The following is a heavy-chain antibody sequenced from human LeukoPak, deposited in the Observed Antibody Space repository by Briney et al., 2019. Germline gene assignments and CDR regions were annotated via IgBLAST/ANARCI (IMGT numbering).Heavy chain of an antibody. CDR3: ASEIAVAGTGDY. CDR2: ISSSSSYI. D-gene: IGHD6-19*01. Sequence: PGGSLRFSCAASGFTFSSYSMNWVRQAPGKGLEWVSSISSSSSYIYYADSVKGRFTISRDNAKNSLYLQMNSPRAENTAVYYCASEIAVAGTGDYWGQGTLVTVSS. V-gene: IGHV3-21*01. CDR1: GFTFSSYS. J-gene: IGHJ4*02.